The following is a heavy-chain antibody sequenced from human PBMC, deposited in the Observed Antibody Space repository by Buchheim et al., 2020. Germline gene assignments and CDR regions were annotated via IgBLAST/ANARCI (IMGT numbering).Heavy chain of an antibody. D-gene: IGHD3-3*01. V-gene: IGHV3-30*18. CDR2: ISYDGSNK. Sequence: QVQLVESGGGVVQPGRSLRLSCAASGFTFSSYGMHWVRQAPGKGLEWVAVISYDGSNKYYADSVKDRFTISRDNSKNTLYLQMNSLRAEDTAVYYCAKEVFFSSYGMDVWAKGP. J-gene: IGHJ6*02. CDR3: AKEVFFSSYGMDV. CDR1: GFTFSSYG.